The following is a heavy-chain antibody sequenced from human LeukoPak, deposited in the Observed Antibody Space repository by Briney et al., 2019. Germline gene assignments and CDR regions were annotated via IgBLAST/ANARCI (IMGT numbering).Heavy chain of an antibody. D-gene: IGHD6-19*01. V-gene: IGHV3-48*03. Sequence: GGSVRLSCAASGFTFSSYEMNWVRQAPGKGLEWVSYISSSGSTIYYADSVKGRFTISRDNAKNSLYLQMNSLRAEDTAVYYCARWGLEPGIAVAGTKDWGQGTLVTVSS. J-gene: IGHJ4*02. CDR1: GFTFSSYE. CDR3: ARWGLEPGIAVAGTKD. CDR2: ISSSGSTI.